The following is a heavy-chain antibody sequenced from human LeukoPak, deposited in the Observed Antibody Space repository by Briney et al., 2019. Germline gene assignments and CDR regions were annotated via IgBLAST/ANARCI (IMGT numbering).Heavy chain of an antibody. Sequence: GGSLRLSCAASGFTFSSYAMSWVRQAPGKGLEWVSAISGSGGSTYYADSVKGRFTISRDNSKNTLYLQMNSLRAEDTAVYYCAKGQPDEWDYYDSSGFYPFDYWGQGTLVTVSS. D-gene: IGHD3-22*01. CDR3: AKGQPDEWDYYDSSGFYPFDY. V-gene: IGHV3-23*01. J-gene: IGHJ4*02. CDR1: GFTFSSYA. CDR2: ISGSGGST.